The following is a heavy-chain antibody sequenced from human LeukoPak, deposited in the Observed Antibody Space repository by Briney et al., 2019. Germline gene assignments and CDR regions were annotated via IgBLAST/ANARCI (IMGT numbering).Heavy chain of an antibody. CDR2: INHSGST. CDR1: GGSFSGYY. Sequence: MPSETLSLTCAVYGGSFSGYYWSWIRQPPGKGLEWIGEINHSGSTNYNPSLKSRVTISVNTSKNQFSLKLSSVTAADTAVYYCARGPDIVVMVAATLDWYFDLWGRGTLVTVSS. V-gene: IGHV4-34*01. J-gene: IGHJ2*01. CDR3: ARGPDIVVMVAATLDWYFDL. D-gene: IGHD2-15*01.